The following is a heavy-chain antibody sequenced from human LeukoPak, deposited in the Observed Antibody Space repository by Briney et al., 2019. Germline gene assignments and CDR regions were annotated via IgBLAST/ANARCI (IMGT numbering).Heavy chain of an antibody. Sequence: GESLRLSCATSGFSFSANSMNWVRQAPGKGLEWISHITSSSRTTYHADSVKGRFTISRDNAKNSLYLQMNSLRDEDTAVYYCARSRDGYNVFDYWGQGTLVTVSS. CDR1: GFSFSANS. CDR2: ITSSSRTT. V-gene: IGHV3-48*02. D-gene: IGHD5-24*01. J-gene: IGHJ4*02. CDR3: ARSRDGYNVFDY.